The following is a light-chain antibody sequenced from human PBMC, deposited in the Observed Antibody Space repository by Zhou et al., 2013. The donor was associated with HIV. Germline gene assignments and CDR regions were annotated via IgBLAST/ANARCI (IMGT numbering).Light chain of an antibody. V-gene: IGKV3-20*01. CDR3: QQYDSSSVT. CDR1: QSVFSN. Sequence: EVVMTQSPSTLSVSPGERVTLSCRASQSVFSNLAWYQQKPGQAPSLLIYDASSRATGIPDRFSGSGSGTHFTLTISRLEPEDFAVYYCQQYDSSSVTFGGGTKVDI. J-gene: IGKJ4*01. CDR2: DAS.